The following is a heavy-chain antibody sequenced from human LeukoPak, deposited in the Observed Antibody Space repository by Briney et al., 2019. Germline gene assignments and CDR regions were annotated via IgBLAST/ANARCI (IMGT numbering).Heavy chain of an antibody. D-gene: IGHD2-21*02. CDR1: GFSLSTSGVG. V-gene: IGHV2-5*02. CDR2: IYWDDDK. Sequence: SGPTLVKPTQTLTLTCTFSGFSLSTSGVGVGWIRQPPGRALEWLALIYWDDDKRYSPSLKSRLTITKDTSKNQVVLTMTNMDPVDTATYYCAHATDCGGDCYPYYFDYWGQGTLVTVSS. J-gene: IGHJ4*02. CDR3: AHATDCGGDCYPYYFDY.